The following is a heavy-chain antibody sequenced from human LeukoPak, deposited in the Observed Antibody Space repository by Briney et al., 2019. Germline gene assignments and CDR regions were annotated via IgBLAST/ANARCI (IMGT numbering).Heavy chain of an antibody. CDR2: ISKSASNT. V-gene: IGHV3-23*01. CDR3: VKAAGLAVPFDY. Sequence: LPGGSLRLSCIASGFSFSSSAMSWVRQAPGKGLQWVAAISKSASNTYHADSVKGRFTISRDNANNTLYLQMDNLRADDTAVYHCVKAAGLAVPFDYWGQGILVVVSS. D-gene: IGHD6-19*01. J-gene: IGHJ4*02. CDR1: GFSFSSSA.